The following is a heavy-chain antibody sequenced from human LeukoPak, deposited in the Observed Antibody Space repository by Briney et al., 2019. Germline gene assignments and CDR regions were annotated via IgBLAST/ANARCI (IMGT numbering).Heavy chain of an antibody. CDR2: ISSSSSYI. V-gene: IGHV3-21*01. D-gene: IGHD5-18*01. CDR3: ARDRVYSYGSPQNWFDP. CDR1: GFTFSSYS. Sequence: GGSLRLSCAASGFTFSSYSMNWVRQAPGKGLEWVSSISSSSSYIYFADSVKGRFTISRDNAKNSLYLQMNSLRAEDTAVYYCARDRVYSYGSPQNWFDPWGQGTLVTVSS. J-gene: IGHJ5*02.